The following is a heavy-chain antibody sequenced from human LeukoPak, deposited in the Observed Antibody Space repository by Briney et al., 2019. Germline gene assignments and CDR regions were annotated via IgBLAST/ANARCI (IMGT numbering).Heavy chain of an antibody. CDR3: ARDWEYSSSSVY. CDR1: GFTFSTYW. J-gene: IGHJ4*02. CDR2: IKQDGSEK. D-gene: IGHD6-6*01. V-gene: IGHV3-7*04. Sequence: GESLKISCASSGFTFSTYWMSWVRQAPGKGLEWVANIKQDGSEKYYVDSVKGRFTISRDNAKNSLYLQMNSLRAEDTAVYYCARDWEYSSSSVYWGQGTLVTVSS.